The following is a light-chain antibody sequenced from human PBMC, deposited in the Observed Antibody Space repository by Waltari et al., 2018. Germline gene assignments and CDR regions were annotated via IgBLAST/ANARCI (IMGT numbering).Light chain of an antibody. Sequence: QSVLTQPPSTSATPGPRVTISCSGSKSNIGNNSVYWFQQVPGMAPKLIIYKNSQRPSGVPDRFSGSKSGTSASLAISGLRSEDEATYHCAAWDDGWSGPWVFGGGTRVTVL. CDR3: AAWDDGWSGPWV. J-gene: IGLJ3*02. CDR2: KNS. CDR1: KSNIGNNS. V-gene: IGLV1-47*01.